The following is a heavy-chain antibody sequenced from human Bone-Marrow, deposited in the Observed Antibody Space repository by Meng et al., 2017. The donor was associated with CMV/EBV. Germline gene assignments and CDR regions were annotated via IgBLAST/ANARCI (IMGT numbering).Heavy chain of an antibody. J-gene: IGHJ6*02. D-gene: IGHD3-3*01. Sequence: SVKVSCKASGGTFSSYAISWVRQAPGQGLEWMGGIIPIFGTANYAQKFQGRVTITTDESTSTAYMELSSLRSEDTAVYYCARVDGVVPYYYYGMEVWGQGTMVTVSS. CDR1: GGTFSSYA. CDR3: ARVDGVVPYYYYGMEV. V-gene: IGHV1-69*05. CDR2: IIPIFGTA.